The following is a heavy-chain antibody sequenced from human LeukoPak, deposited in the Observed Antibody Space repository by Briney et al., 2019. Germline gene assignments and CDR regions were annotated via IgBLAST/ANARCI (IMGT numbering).Heavy chain of an antibody. V-gene: IGHV1-69*05. CDR3: AREKDKYCSSTSCSTRGDTLDY. Sequence: SVKVSCKASGGTFSSYAISWVRQAPGQGLEWMGGIIPIFGTANYAQKFQGRVTITTDESTSTAYMELSSLRSQDTAVYYCAREKDKYCSSTSCSTRGDTLDYWGQGTLVTVSS. D-gene: IGHD2-2*01. J-gene: IGHJ4*02. CDR2: IIPIFGTA. CDR1: GGTFSSYA.